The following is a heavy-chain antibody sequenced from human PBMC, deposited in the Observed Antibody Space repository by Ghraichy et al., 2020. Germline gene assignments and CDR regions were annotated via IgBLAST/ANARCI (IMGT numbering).Heavy chain of an antibody. CDR3: ARMGGYKDPLWY. J-gene: IGHJ4*02. CDR1: GGSVSSGSYY. V-gene: IGHV4-61*01. Sequence: SETLSLTCTVSGGSVSSGSYYWSWIRQPPGKGLEWIGYIFYSGITNYNPSLKSRVTISIDASSNQFSLNLSSVTAADTAVYYCARMGGYKDPLWYWGQGTLVAVSS. CDR2: IFYSGIT. D-gene: IGHD3-10*01.